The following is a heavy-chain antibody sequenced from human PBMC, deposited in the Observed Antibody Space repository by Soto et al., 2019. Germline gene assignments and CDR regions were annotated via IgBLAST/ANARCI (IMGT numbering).Heavy chain of an antibody. CDR2: IIPILGET. J-gene: IGHJ6*02. D-gene: IGHD3-16*01. Sequence: QVQLVQSGAEVKKPGSSVRVSCKASGTIFSSYTISWVRQAPGQGLEWMGRIIPILGETNSAQKFQGRATVTADQSTTTANMELKTLTLEATALYDCARGLGGGMDGWGQGTPVSV. CDR1: GTIFSSYT. V-gene: IGHV1-69*02. CDR3: ARGLGGGMDG.